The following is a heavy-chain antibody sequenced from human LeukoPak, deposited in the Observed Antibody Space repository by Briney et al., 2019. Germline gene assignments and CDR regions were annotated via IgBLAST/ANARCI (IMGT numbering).Heavy chain of an antibody. V-gene: IGHV3-7*01. CDR1: GFTFSHYR. J-gene: IGHJ4*02. D-gene: IGHD6-13*01. CDR3: ARVAIAAHDC. Sequence: PGGSLRLSCAASGFTFSHYRMSWVRQAPGKGLEWVANINQYSNENYYVGSVKGRFTVSRDNAENSMYLQMNSLRAEDTAVYFCARVAIAAHDCWGQGTLVTVSS. CDR2: INQYSNEN.